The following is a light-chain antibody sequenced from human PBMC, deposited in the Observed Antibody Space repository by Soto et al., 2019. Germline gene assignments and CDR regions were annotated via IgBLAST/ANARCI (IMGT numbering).Light chain of an antibody. Sequence: QSVLTQPPSASETPGQRVTISCSGSSSNIGSNYVYWYQQLPGTAPKLLIYRNNQRPSGVPDRFSGSKSGTSASLAISGLRSEDEADYYCAAWDDSLSGVVFGGGTQLTVL. V-gene: IGLV1-47*01. J-gene: IGLJ2*01. CDR3: AAWDDSLSGVV. CDR1: SSNIGSNY. CDR2: RNN.